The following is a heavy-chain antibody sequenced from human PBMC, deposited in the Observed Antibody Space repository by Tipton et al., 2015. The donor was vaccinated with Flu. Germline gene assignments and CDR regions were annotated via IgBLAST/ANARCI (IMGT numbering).Heavy chain of an antibody. Sequence: SLRLSCAGSEFTFSSYTMNWVRQAPGKGLEWVSCISSGGDFTYYADSVKGRFTISRDNAKTSLYLQMNSLRVEDTAVYYCAKDHNCGTDTNCPAKAFDLWGQGTQVTVSS. J-gene: IGHJ5*02. CDR3: AKDHNCGTDTNCPAKAFDL. CDR2: ISSGGDFT. V-gene: IGHV3-21*01. D-gene: IGHD2-2*01. CDR1: EFTFSSYT.